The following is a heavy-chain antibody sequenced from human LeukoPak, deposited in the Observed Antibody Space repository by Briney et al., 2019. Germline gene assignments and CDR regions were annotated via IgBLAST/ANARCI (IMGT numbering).Heavy chain of an antibody. CDR2: ISYDGSNK. CDR1: GFTFSSYA. Sequence: GGSLRLSCAASGFTFSSYAMSWVRQAPGKGLEWVAVISYDGSNKYYADSVKGRFTISRDNSKNTLYLQMNSLRAEDTAVYYRARDSYGSGSPFDYWGQGTLVTVSS. D-gene: IGHD3-10*01. J-gene: IGHJ4*02. V-gene: IGHV3-30-3*01. CDR3: ARDSYGSGSPFDY.